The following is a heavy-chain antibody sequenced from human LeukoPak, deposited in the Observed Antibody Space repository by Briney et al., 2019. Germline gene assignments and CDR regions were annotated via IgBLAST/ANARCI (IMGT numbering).Heavy chain of an antibody. J-gene: IGHJ3*02. CDR3: ARALSADAFDI. CDR1: GGSISSGSYY. V-gene: IGHV4-61*02. Sequence: SETLSLTCTVSGGSISSGSYYWSWIRQPAGKGLEWIGRIYTSGSTNYNPSLKSRVTISVDTSKNQFSLMLSSVTAADTAVYYCARALSADAFDIWGQGTMVTVSS. CDR2: IYTSGST.